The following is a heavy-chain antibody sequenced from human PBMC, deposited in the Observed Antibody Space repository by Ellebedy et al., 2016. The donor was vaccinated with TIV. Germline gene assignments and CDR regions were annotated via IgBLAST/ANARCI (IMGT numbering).Heavy chain of an antibody. V-gene: IGHV4-4*07. CDR3: ARGGSFANF. CDR1: GASLSSSH. J-gene: IGHJ4*02. Sequence: MPSETLSLTCTVSGASLSSSHWSWSRQSAGKGLEWIGRVYVSGNTNYNPSLSSRVTLSVDTSNSRFSLRLTSVTAADSARYYCARGGSFANFWGQGILVTVSS. D-gene: IGHD3-16*01. CDR2: VYVSGNT.